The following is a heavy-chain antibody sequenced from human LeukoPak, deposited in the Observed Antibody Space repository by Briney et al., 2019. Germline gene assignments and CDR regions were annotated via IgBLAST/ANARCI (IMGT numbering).Heavy chain of an antibody. CDR2: IIGSGGCT. CDR1: GLTISSVA. J-gene: IGHJ4*02. Sequence: GGSLRLARAGSGLTISSVAMSWVRQAPGKRLERVSAIIGSGGCTYYADSVTGRFTLSRDNSQNTLFLQMNSLRAEDTAVYYCAKDLHGYSSQIDYWGQGTLVTVPS. CDR3: AKDLHGYSSQIDY. V-gene: IGHV3-23*01. D-gene: IGHD5-12*01.